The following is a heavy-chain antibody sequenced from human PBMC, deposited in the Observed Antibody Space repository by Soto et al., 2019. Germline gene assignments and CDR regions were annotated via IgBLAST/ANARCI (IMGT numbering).Heavy chain of an antibody. CDR3: ARSVPADPDMPDCSYGMEV. CDR1: GVTSKSQA. V-gene: IGHV1-69*13. Sequence: SVNLPSNAFGVTSKSQAMSSVRQSPEKGFEWMGGIIPIFCTANYAQKFQGRVTITADESTSTAYMELSSLRSEDTAVYYCARSVPADPDMPDCSYGMEVLLKGTTVT. D-gene: IGHD2-21*02. CDR2: IIPIFCTA. J-gene: IGHJ6*04.